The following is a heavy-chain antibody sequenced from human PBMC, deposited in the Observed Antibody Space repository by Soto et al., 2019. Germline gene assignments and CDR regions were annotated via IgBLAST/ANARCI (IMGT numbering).Heavy chain of an antibody. CDR2: INHSGST. Sequence: SETLSLTCAVYGGSFSGYYWSWIRQPPGKGLEWIGEINHSGSTNYNPSLKSRVTISVDTSKNQFSLNLSSLTAADTAVYYCAFRRFIPRSRWFDPWGQGTLVTVSS. CDR1: GGSFSGYY. J-gene: IGHJ5*02. V-gene: IGHV4-34*01. D-gene: IGHD3-16*01. CDR3: AFRRFIPRSRWFDP.